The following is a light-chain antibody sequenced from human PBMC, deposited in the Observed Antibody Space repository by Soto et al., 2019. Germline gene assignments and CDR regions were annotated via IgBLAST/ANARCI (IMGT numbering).Light chain of an antibody. V-gene: IGKV3-15*01. J-gene: IGKJ2*01. CDR2: NVS. CDR3: QQYNTLNT. CDR1: QSVNSN. Sequence: EIAMTQSPATPSVSPGQRATLSCRASQSVNSNLAWYQQKPGHAPSLLMYNVSTRATGFPARFSGSGSGTEFTLTISSLQSEDSDIYYCQQYNTLNTFGQGTKLEIK.